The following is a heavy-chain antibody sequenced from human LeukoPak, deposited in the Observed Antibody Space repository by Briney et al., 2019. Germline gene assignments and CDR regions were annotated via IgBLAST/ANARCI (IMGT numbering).Heavy chain of an antibody. D-gene: IGHD3-22*01. J-gene: IGHJ1*01. V-gene: IGHV3-21*01. Sequence: GGSLRLSCAASGYTFSSYSINWVRQAPGKGLEWVSSISVRSNYIYYAESVRGRFRISRDDARDSLDLQMNSLRGEDTAVYYCVRLRRNSDTTGFYYYYDFWGQGTLVTVSS. CDR1: GYTFSSYS. CDR3: VRLRRNSDTTGFYYYYDF. CDR2: ISVRSNYI.